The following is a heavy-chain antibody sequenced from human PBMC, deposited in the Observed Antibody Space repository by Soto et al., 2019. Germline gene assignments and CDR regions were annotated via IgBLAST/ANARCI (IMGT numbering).Heavy chain of an antibody. V-gene: IGHV3-23*01. J-gene: IGHJ4*02. CDR1: GFTFSSYA. Sequence: GGSLRLSCAASGFTFSSYAMSWVRQAPGKGLEWVSAISGSGGSTYYADSVKGRFTISRDNSKNTLYLQMNSLRAEDTAVYYCAKSRTPYSSQSIDYWGQGTLVTVAS. D-gene: IGHD6-13*01. CDR2: ISGSGGST. CDR3: AKSRTPYSSQSIDY.